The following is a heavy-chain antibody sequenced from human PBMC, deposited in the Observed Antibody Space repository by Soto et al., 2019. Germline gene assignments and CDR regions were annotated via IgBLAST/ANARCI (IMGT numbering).Heavy chain of an antibody. Sequence: SETLSLTCTVSGVSISSSSYYWGWIRQPPGKGLEWIGSVYYSGSTYYNPSLKSRVTISVDTSKNQFSLKLSSVTAADTAVYYCASVYGDYVDYWGQGTLVTVSS. CDR3: ASVYGDYVDY. CDR2: VYYSGST. V-gene: IGHV4-39*01. CDR1: GVSISSSSYY. J-gene: IGHJ4*02. D-gene: IGHD4-17*01.